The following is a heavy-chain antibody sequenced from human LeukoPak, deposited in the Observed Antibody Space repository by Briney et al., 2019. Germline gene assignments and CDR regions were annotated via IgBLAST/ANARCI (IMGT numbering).Heavy chain of an antibody. Sequence: GGSLRLSCADSGFTFSSYSMNWVRQAPGKGLEWVSSISSSSSYIYYADSVKGRFTISRDNAKNSLYLQMNSLRAEDTAVYYCAREDLGGVTIFDWGQGTLVTVSS. D-gene: IGHD3-3*01. CDR2: ISSSSSYI. CDR1: GFTFSSYS. CDR3: AREDLGGVTIFD. V-gene: IGHV3-21*01. J-gene: IGHJ4*02.